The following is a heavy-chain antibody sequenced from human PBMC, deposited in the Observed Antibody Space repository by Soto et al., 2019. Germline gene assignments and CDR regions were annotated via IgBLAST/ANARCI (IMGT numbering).Heavy chain of an antibody. V-gene: IGHV3-73*01. Sequence: GGSLRLSYAASGFTFSGSAMHWVRQASGKGLEWVGRIRSKANSYATAYAASVKGRFTISRDDSKNTAYLQMNSLKTEDTAVYYCTRLRYGDFPYWGQGTLVTVSS. CDR3: TRLRYGDFPY. J-gene: IGHJ4*02. CDR1: GFTFSGSA. CDR2: IRSKANSYAT. D-gene: IGHD4-17*01.